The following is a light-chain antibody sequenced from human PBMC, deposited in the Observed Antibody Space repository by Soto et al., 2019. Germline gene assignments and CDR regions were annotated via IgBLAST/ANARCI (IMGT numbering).Light chain of an antibody. CDR3: QQYGSSPIYT. CDR1: QIVSTSY. CDR2: GAS. Sequence: EIVLTQSPGTLSLSPGERATLSCRASQIVSTSYLAWYQQKPGQAPRLLIYGASSRATGIPDRFSGSGSGTDFTLTISRLESEDFAVYYCQQYGSSPIYTFGQGTKLEIK. J-gene: IGKJ2*01. V-gene: IGKV3-20*01.